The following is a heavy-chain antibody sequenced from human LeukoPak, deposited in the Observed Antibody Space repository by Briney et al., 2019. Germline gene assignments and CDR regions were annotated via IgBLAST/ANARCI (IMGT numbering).Heavy chain of an antibody. CDR2: IRYDGSNK. V-gene: IGHV3-30*02. J-gene: IGHJ4*02. CDR3: AKDQQNVLLWFGELLEDY. CDR1: GFTFSSYG. Sequence: PGGSLRLSCAASGFTFSSYGMPWVRQAPGKGLEWVAFIRYDGSNKYYADSVKGRFTISRDNSKNTLYLQMNSLRAEDTAVYYCAKDQQNVLLWFGELLEDYWGQGTLVTVSS. D-gene: IGHD3-10*01.